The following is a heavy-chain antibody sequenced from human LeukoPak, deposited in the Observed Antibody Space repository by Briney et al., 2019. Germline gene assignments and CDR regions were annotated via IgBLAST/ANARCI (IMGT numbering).Heavy chain of an antibody. CDR1: GGSISSFY. Sequence: SETLSLTCTVSGGSISSFYWGWIRQPPGKGLEWVGSIYHSGSTYYNPSLKSRVTISVDTSKNQFSLKLSSVTAADTAVYYCARDFPPGYRSDWYLGGWFDPWGQGTLVTVSS. D-gene: IGHD6-13*01. V-gene: IGHV4-38-2*02. CDR2: IYHSGST. J-gene: IGHJ5*02. CDR3: ARDFPPGYRSDWYLGGWFDP.